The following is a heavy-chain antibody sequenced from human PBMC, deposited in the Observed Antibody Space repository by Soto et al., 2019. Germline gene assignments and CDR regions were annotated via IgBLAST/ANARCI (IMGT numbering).Heavy chain of an antibody. CDR2: ISYDGSNK. Sequence: QVQLVESGGGVVQPGRSLRLSCAASGFTFSSYGMHWVRQAPGKGLEWVAVISYDGSNKYYADSVKGRFTISRDNSKNTLYLQINSLRAEDTAVYYCAKDGSSSWYFDYWGQGTLVTVSS. J-gene: IGHJ4*02. D-gene: IGHD6-13*01. CDR3: AKDGSSSWYFDY. CDR1: GFTFSSYG. V-gene: IGHV3-30*18.